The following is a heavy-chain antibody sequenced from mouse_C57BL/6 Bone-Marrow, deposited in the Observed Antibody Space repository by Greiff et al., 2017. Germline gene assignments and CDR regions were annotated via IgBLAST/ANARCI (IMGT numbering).Heavy chain of an antibody. J-gene: IGHJ2*01. Sequence: EVKLVESGGGLVKPGGSLKLSCAASGFTFSDYGMHWVRQAPEKGLEWVAYISSGSSTIYYADTVKGRFTISRDNAKNTLFLQMTSLRSEDTAMYYCARGFITTVVATRNYFDYWGQGTTLTVSS. CDR1: GFTFSDYG. V-gene: IGHV5-17*01. CDR2: ISSGSSTI. D-gene: IGHD1-1*01. CDR3: ARGFITTVVATRNYFDY.